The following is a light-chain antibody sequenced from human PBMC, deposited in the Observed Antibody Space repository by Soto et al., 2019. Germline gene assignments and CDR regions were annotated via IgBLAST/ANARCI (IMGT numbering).Light chain of an antibody. Sequence: QAVVTQPPSASGTPGQRVTISCSGSRSNIGSNSVHWYQKLPGAAPKLLISFDDRRPSGVPDRFSASMSGTSASLAISGLQSEDEADYYCATWDANMKGVMFGGGTKLTVL. V-gene: IGLV1-44*01. CDR2: FDD. CDR1: RSNIGSNS. CDR3: ATWDANMKGVM. J-gene: IGLJ3*02.